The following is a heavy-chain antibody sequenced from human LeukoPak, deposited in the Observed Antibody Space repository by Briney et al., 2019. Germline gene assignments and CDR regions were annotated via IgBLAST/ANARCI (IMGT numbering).Heavy chain of an antibody. Sequence: KASETLSLTCSVSGGSISSGGYSWSWIRQHPGKGLEWIGYIYYSGSTYYNPSLKSRVTISVDTSKNQFSLKLSSVTAADTAVYYCARADDTFGGVIAMFDYWGQGTLVTVSS. V-gene: IGHV4-31*03. J-gene: IGHJ4*02. CDR2: IYYSGST. CDR1: GGSISSGGYS. CDR3: ARADDTFGGVIAMFDY. D-gene: IGHD3-16*02.